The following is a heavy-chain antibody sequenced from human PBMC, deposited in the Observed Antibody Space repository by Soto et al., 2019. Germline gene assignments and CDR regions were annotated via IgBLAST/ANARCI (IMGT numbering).Heavy chain of an antibody. Sequence: ASVKVSCKGSGYTLTELSMHWVRQAPGKGLEWMGGFDPEDGETIYAQKFQGRVTMTEDTSTDTAYMELSSLRSEDTAVYYCAPDHNSMIPVAPESFDIWGKGTMVTV. D-gene: IGHD3-22*01. CDR3: APDHNSMIPVAPESFDI. CDR2: FDPEDGET. V-gene: IGHV1-24*01. CDR1: GYTLTELS. J-gene: IGHJ3*02.